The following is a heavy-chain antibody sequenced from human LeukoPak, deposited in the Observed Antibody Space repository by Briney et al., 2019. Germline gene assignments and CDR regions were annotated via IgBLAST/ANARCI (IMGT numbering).Heavy chain of an antibody. CDR2: ISSDVNIK. J-gene: IGHJ4*02. V-gene: IGHV3-30-3*01. D-gene: IGHD1-1*01. CDR1: GFDFHNYV. CDR3: ARDKGSTGTTPFDY. Sequence: GGSLRLSCAASGFDFHNYVIHWVRQAPGKGLEWVAVISSDVNIKYYADSVKGRFTISRDSSSKMVSLQMNSLRAEDTAVYYCARDKGSTGTTPFDYWGQGTLVTVSS.